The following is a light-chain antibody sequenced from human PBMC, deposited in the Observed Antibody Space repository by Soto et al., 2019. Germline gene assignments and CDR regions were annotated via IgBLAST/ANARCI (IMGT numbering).Light chain of an antibody. J-gene: IGKJ4*01. V-gene: IGKV3-20*01. Sequence: GLRQTPDTKSLDPGERATLCCSASQSVRSSYLAWYQQKPGQAPRLRIYGASSRATGIPDRVSGSRSGTDFTIPIRRLEPGDLAVYYGQKSGGSPALSSGEGNKVDIK. CDR1: QSVRSSY. CDR3: QKSGGSPALS. CDR2: GAS.